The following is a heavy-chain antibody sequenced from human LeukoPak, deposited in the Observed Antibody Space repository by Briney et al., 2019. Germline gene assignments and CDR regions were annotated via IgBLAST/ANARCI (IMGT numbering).Heavy chain of an antibody. Sequence: GGSLRLSCAASGFTFSAYGMSWVRQAPGRGLEWVSGISGSSFNTYYADSVKGRFTISRDNFKNTLYLQMNSLRAEDTAVYYCAKGSGSYLSTLYYFDYWGQGTLVTVSS. J-gene: IGHJ4*02. D-gene: IGHD1-26*01. CDR3: AKGSGSYLSTLYYFDY. CDR2: ISGSSFNT. CDR1: GFTFSAYG. V-gene: IGHV3-23*01.